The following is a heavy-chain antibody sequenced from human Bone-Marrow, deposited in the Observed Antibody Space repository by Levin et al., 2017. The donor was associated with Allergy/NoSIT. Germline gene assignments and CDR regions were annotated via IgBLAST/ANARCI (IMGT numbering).Heavy chain of an antibody. Sequence: GGSLRLSCAASGFTFTTFAMSWVRQAPGKGLEWVSSISGTGDGTYYADSVKGRFTISRDNSKNTLSLQMNSLRAEDTAMYYCAKVVATDTGFDYWGQGTLITVSS. CDR3: AKVVATDTGFDY. CDR1: GFTFTTFA. D-gene: IGHD5-12*01. J-gene: IGHJ4*02. V-gene: IGHV3-23*01. CDR2: ISGTGDGT.